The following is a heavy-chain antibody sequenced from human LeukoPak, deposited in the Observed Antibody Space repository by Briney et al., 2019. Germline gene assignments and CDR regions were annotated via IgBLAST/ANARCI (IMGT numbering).Heavy chain of an antibody. CDR3: ARRNTFIAVAGTDYYYYYGMDV. CDR2: ISSSSSYI. CDR1: GFIFSSYG. V-gene: IGHV3-21*01. J-gene: IGHJ6*02. D-gene: IGHD6-19*01. Sequence: GGSLRLSCAASGFIFSSYGMSWVRQAPGKGLEWVSSISSSSSYIYYADSVKGRFTISRDNAKNSLYLQMNSLRAEDTAVYYCARRNTFIAVAGTDYYYYYGMDVWGQGTTVTVSS.